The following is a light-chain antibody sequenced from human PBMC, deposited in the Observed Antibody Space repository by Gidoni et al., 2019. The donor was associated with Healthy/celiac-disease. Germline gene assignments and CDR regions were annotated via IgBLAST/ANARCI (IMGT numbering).Light chain of an antibody. CDR3: QQRSNWRDT. J-gene: IGKJ5*01. CDR1: QSVSSY. CDR2: DAS. V-gene: IGKV3-11*01. Sequence: EIVLTQSPATLSLSPGERATLACRARQSVSSYLAWYQHKPGQAPRLLISDASNRATSIPARFSGSGSGTDFTLTISSLEPEDFAVYYCQQRSNWRDTFGQGTRLEIK.